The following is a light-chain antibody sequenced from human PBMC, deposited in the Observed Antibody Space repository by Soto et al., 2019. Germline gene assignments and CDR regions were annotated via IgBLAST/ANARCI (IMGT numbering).Light chain of an antibody. CDR3: QQSYSPPPVT. CDR1: QFVTSGH. Sequence: EIVLTQSPGTLSVSSGEGATLSCRASQFVTSGHLAWYQQKPGQAPRLLIYGASSRATGIPDRFSGSGSGTDFTLTISSLQPEDFATYYCQQSYSPPPVTFGQGTRLENK. V-gene: IGKV3-20*01. J-gene: IGKJ5*01. CDR2: GAS.